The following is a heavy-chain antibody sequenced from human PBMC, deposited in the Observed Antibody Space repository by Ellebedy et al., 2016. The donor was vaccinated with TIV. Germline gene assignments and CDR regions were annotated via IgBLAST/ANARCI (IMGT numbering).Heavy chain of an antibody. Sequence: MPSETLSLTCTVSGGSISSSSYYWGWTRQPPGKGLDWIGSIHYSGSTYYNPSLKSRVTISVDTSKNQFSLKLNFVTAADTAVYYCARDHGRVLTGYYKRDYGLDVWGQGTTVTVSS. CDR2: IHYSGST. J-gene: IGHJ6*02. CDR3: ARDHGRVLTGYYKRDYGLDV. D-gene: IGHD3-9*01. CDR1: GGSISSSSYY. V-gene: IGHV4-39*02.